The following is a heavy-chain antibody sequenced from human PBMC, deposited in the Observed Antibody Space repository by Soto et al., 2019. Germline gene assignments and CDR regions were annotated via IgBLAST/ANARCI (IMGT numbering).Heavy chain of an antibody. D-gene: IGHD6-19*01. Sequence: EVQLLESGGGVVQPGGSLRLSCVASGFNFKKFAMSWVRQAPGEGLEWVSGISCCGGSTSYADSVKGRFSIARDDSTNTLSLQMNNLRVEDTAQYYCAQADGEQWLLPRLDKWGQGTLVTVS. J-gene: IGHJ4*02. CDR2: ISCCGGST. CDR3: AQADGEQWLLPRLDK. CDR1: GFNFKKFA. V-gene: IGHV3-23*01.